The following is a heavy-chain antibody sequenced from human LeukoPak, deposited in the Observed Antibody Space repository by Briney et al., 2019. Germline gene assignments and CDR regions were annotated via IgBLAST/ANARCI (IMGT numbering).Heavy chain of an antibody. J-gene: IGHJ3*02. CDR1: GFTFSSYA. D-gene: IGHD2-21*01. V-gene: IGHV3-23*01. CDR3: AKDGFLLWRGAFDI. CDR2: ISGRGGST. Sequence: GGSLRLPCAASGFTFSSYAMSWVRQAPGKGLERVSAISGRGGSTYYTDSVKGRFTISRDNSKNTLWLQMNSLRAEDTAVYYCAKDGFLLWRGAFDIWGQGTMVTVSS.